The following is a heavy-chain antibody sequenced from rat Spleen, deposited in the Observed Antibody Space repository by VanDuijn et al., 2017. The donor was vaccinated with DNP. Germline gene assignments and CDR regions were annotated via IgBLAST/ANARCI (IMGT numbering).Heavy chain of an antibody. CDR1: RFTFSNFG. CDR3: ARDWDPG. CDR2: INPSGGYT. V-gene: IGHV5-19*01. Sequence: EGQLVESGGGLVQPGRSLKLSCAASRFTFSNFGMHWIRQAPTKGLEWVASINPSGGYTYYRDSVKGRFTISRDNAKSTLYLQMNSLRSEDTATYYCARDWDPGRGQGTLVTVSS. D-gene: IGHD1-4*01. J-gene: IGHJ3*01.